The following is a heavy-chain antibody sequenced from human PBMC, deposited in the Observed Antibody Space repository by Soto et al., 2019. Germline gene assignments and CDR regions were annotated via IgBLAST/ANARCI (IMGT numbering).Heavy chain of an antibody. D-gene: IGHD3-22*01. CDR2: INPLGGST. CDR3: ASSTCYYDSSGSY. V-gene: IGHV1-46*03. CDR1: GYTFTNQY. J-gene: IGHJ4*02. Sequence: QVQLVQSGPEVKKPGASVKVSCKASGYTFTNQYMHWVRQAPGQGLEWMGIINPLGGSTNYAEKSKGRVTMTRDGSTSAVYMELSSLRFEDTAVYYCASSTCYYDSSGSYWGQGPLVTVSS.